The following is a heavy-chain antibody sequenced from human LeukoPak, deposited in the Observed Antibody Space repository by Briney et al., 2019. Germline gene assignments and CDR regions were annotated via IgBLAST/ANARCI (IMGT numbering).Heavy chain of an antibody. CDR3: AKQTVTTSLSTFDY. CDR1: GFTFDDYA. J-gene: IGHJ4*02. D-gene: IGHD4-17*01. V-gene: IGHV3-9*01. Sequence: GRSLRLSCAASGFTFDDYAMHWVRQAPGKGLEWVSGISWNSGSIGYADSVKGRFTISRDNAKNSLYLQMNSLRAEDTALYYCAKQTVTTSLSTFDYWGQGTLVTVSS. CDR2: ISWNSGSI.